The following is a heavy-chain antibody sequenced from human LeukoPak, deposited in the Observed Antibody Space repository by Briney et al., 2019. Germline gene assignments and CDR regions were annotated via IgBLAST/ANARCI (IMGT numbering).Heavy chain of an antibody. J-gene: IGHJ5*02. CDR2: INHSGST. CDR1: GGSISSYY. Sequence: SETLSLTCTVSGGSISSYYWSWIRQPPGKGLEWIGEINHSGSTNYNPSLKSRVTISVDTSKNQFSLKLSSVTAADTAVYYCARGEGKYYYGSGSPFDPWGQGTLVTVSS. V-gene: IGHV4-34*01. CDR3: ARGEGKYYYGSGSPFDP. D-gene: IGHD3-10*01.